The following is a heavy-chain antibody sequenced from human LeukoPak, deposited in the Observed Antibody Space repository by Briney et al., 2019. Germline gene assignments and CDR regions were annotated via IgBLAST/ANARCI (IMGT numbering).Heavy chain of an antibody. CDR1: GYSFTSYW. D-gene: IGHD6-6*01. Sequence: GESLKISCKGSGYSFTSYWIGWVRQMPGKGLEWMGIIYPSDSDTRYSPSFQGQVTISADKSISTAYLQWSSLKASDTAMYYCARHENGAAPLYYFDYWGQGTLVTVSS. J-gene: IGHJ4*02. CDR3: ARHENGAAPLYYFDY. CDR2: IYPSDSDT. V-gene: IGHV5-51*01.